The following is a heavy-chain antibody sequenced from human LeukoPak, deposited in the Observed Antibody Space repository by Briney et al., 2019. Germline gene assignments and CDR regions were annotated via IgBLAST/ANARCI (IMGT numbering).Heavy chain of an antibody. D-gene: IGHD2-15*01. Sequence: APVKCSCKASVYTITSYGISRERQAPGQGLEWMGWISAYNGNTNYAQKLQGRVTMTTDTSTSTAYMELRSLRSDDTAVYYCARNTCSGGSCYSDYWGQGTLVTVSS. CDR3: ARNTCSGGSCYSDY. V-gene: IGHV1-18*01. CDR1: VYTITSYG. J-gene: IGHJ4*02. CDR2: ISAYNGNT.